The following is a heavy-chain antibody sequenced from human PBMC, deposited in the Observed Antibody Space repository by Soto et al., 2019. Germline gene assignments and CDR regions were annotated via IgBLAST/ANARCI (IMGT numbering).Heavy chain of an antibody. CDR2: IIPICGTA. CDR1: GGTFSSYA. J-gene: IGHJ5*02. V-gene: IGHV1-69*01. D-gene: IGHD6-13*01. CDR3: AREVSSTNWFDP. Sequence: QVQLVQSGAEVKKPGSSVKVSCKASGGTFSSYAISWVRQAPGHGLEWMGGIIPICGTANYAQKFQGRVTITADESTSTAYMELSSLRSEDTAVYYCAREVSSTNWFDPWGQGTLVTVSS.